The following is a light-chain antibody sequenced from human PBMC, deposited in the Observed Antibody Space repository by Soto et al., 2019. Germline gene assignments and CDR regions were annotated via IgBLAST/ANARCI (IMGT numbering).Light chain of an antibody. CDR3: QQYTGPPTT. CDR2: GAS. V-gene: IGKV3-20*01. J-gene: IGKJ5*01. Sequence: VLTQSPLSLPVTLGQPATISCRSSQSLVYSDGNTYLNWYQQKPGQAPRLLIYGASTRAAGIPDRFSGSGSGTDFTLTITRLEPEDSAVYFCQQYTGPPTTFGQGTRLEIK. CDR1: QSLVYSDGNTY.